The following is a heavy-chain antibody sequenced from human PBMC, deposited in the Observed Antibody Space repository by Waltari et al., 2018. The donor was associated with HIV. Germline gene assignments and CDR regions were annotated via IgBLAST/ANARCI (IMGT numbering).Heavy chain of an antibody. CDR2: IYPVDSDI. CDR3: ARLGGGHCTATSCPRPFDV. V-gene: IGHV5-51*01. CDR1: GYSFSTYW. D-gene: IGHD2-8*02. Sequence: EVQLVQSGAEVKRPGESLEISCQGSGYSFSTYWIGWVRQLPGKGLEWMGIIYPVDSDIKYSLSFQGQVRISVDKSVSTVYLQWNFVKASDTAIYYCARLGGGHCTATSCPRPFDVWGQGTMVTVSS. J-gene: IGHJ3*01.